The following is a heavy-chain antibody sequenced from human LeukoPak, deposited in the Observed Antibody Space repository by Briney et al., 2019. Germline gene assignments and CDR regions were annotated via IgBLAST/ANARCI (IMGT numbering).Heavy chain of an antibody. V-gene: IGHV3-33*01. D-gene: IGHD1-14*01. Sequence: PGGSLRLSCVASGFTFSSYGMHWVRQAPGKGLEWVAVIWYDGSNKYYADSVKGRFTISRDDSKNTLYLQMNSLRAEDTAVYYCARDRNIRYFDCWGQGTLVTVSS. CDR2: IWYDGSNK. J-gene: IGHJ4*02. CDR3: ARDRNIRYFDC. CDR1: GFTFSSYG.